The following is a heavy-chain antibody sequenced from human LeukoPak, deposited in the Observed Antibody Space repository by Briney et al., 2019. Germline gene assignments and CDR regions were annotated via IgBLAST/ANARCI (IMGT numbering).Heavy chain of an antibody. CDR1: GGSISSSSYY. V-gene: IGHV4-39*07. D-gene: IGHD6-13*01. Sequence: SETLSLTRTVSGGSISSSSYYWGWIRQPPGEGLEWIGSIYYSGSTYYNPSLKSRVTISVDTSKNQFSLKLSSVTAADTAVYYCARVVFGYSSSWYFDLWGRGTLVTVSS. CDR3: ARVVFGYSSSWYFDL. CDR2: IYYSGST. J-gene: IGHJ2*01.